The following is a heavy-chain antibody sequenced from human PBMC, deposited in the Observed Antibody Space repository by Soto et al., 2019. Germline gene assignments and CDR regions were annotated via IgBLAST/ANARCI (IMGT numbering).Heavy chain of an antibody. CDR1: GAPITINY. D-gene: IGHD3-3*01. CDR2: IYYSGST. V-gene: IGHV4-59*01. CDR3: ARDAGGHYGR. J-gene: IGHJ4*01. Sequence: SETLSLTCTVSGAPITINYWSWIRQAPGKGLEWIGYIYYSGSTTYNPSLKSRVTMSADTSKDQFSLKLNSVTAADTAVYYCARDAGGHYGRWGPVILVTVPS.